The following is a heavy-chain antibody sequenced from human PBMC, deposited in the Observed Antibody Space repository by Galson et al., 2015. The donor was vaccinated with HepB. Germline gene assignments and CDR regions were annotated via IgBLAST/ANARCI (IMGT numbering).Heavy chain of an antibody. CDR1: GFTFSSFA. CDR2: ITATSGGT. J-gene: IGHJ3*01. CDR3: ARGTITQGVFDV. D-gene: IGHD3-10*01. V-gene: IGHV3-23*01. Sequence: SMRLSCAASGFTFSSFAMSWVRQAPGKGLEWVSTITATSGGTFYPASVKGRFTISRENAKNSLYLQMNSLRVDDTALYYCARGTITQGVFDVWGQGTMVTVSS.